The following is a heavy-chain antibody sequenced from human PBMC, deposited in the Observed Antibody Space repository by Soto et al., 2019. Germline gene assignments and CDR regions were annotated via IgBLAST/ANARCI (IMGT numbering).Heavy chain of an antibody. V-gene: IGHV4-30-4*01. Sequence: TLALTCTVSGGSISSGDYYWSWIRQPPGKGLEGIGYIYYMGSTYYNPSLKTRLSISVDTSSNQFSLSLSSVTASDTAVYYCARVKYYNKYFDYWGHRTQVTVSA. J-gene: IGHJ4*01. CDR2: IYYMGST. D-gene: IGHD3-22*01. CDR1: GGSISSGDYY. CDR3: ARVKYYNKYFDY.